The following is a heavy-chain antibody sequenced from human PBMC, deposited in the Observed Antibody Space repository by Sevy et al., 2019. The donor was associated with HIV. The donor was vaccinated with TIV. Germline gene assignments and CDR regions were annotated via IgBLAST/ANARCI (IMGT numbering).Heavy chain of an antibody. Sequence: GGSLRLSCAASGFTFSSYEMNWVRQAPGKGLEWVSYISSSGSTTYYADSVKGRFTISRDNAKNSLYLQMNSLRAEDTAVYYCARGNDPDAFDIWGQGTMVTVSS. CDR2: ISSSGSTT. D-gene: IGHD1-1*01. J-gene: IGHJ3*02. CDR1: GFTFSSYE. V-gene: IGHV3-48*03. CDR3: ARGNDPDAFDI.